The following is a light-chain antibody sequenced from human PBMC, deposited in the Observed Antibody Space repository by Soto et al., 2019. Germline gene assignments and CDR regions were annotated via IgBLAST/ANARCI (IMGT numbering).Light chain of an antibody. CDR3: QQANSFPYT. V-gene: IGKV1D-12*01. J-gene: IGKJ2*01. CDR2: AAS. CDR1: QGIDSW. Sequence: DIQMTQSPSSVSASVGDRVTITCRASQGIDSWLAWYQQKPGRAPKLLIYAASSLQSGVPSRFTGSGSGTAFTLTISSLQPEDFATYYCQQANSFPYTFGQGTKLEIE.